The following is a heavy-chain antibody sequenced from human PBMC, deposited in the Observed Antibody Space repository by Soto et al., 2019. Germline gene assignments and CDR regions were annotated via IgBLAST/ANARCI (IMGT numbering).Heavy chain of an antibody. V-gene: IGHV4-34*01. CDR1: GGSFSGYY. CDR2: ITHSGST. J-gene: IGHJ4*02. CDR3: ARSSVRGWSY. Sequence: SETLSLTCAVYGGSFSGYYWTWIRQPPGKGLEWIGEITHSGSTNYNPSLKSRVTISVDTSKNQFSLNLNSVTPADTAVYYCARSSVRGWSYWGQGTLVTVSS. D-gene: IGHD3-10*02.